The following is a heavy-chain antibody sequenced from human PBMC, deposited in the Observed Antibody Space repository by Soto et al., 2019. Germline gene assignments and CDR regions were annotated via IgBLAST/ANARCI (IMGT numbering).Heavy chain of an antibody. D-gene: IGHD3-10*01. Sequence: ASVKVSCKASGYTFTSYGISWVRQAPGQGLEWMGWISAYNGNTNYAQKLQGRVTMTTDTSTSTAYMELRSLRSDDTAVYYCARWRRGNYYDSGNYRVENYFDYWGQGTLVAVSS. V-gene: IGHV1-18*01. CDR1: GYTFTSYG. CDR3: ARWRRGNYYDSGNYRVENYFDY. J-gene: IGHJ4*02. CDR2: ISAYNGNT.